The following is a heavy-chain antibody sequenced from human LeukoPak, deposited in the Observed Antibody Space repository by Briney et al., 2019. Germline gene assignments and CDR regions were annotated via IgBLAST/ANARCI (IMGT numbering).Heavy chain of an antibody. CDR2: INQDETQK. D-gene: IGHD5-24*01. CDR1: GFNVRNNW. CDR3: AKEGRSLQTY. V-gene: IGHV3-7*01. J-gene: IGHJ4*02. Sequence: GGSLRLSCAVSGFNVRNNWMSWVRLAPGKGLEYVANINQDETQKYYVDSVKGRFTISKDNAKNSLNLQMNSLRAEDTGVYYCAKEGRSLQTYWGQGTLVTVSS.